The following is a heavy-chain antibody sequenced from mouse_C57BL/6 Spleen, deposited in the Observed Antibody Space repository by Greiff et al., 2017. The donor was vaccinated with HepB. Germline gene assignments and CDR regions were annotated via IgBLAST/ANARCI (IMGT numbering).Heavy chain of an antibody. Sequence: EVKVVESGGGLVKPGGSLKLSCAASGFTFSSYAMSWVRQTPEKRLEWVATISDGGSYTYYPDNVKGRFTISRDNAKNNLYLQMRHLQSEDTAMYYCARERDMAGFAYWGQGTLVTVSA. CDR1: GFTFSSYA. J-gene: IGHJ3*01. D-gene: IGHD1-1*02. CDR3: ARERDMAGFAY. V-gene: IGHV5-4*01. CDR2: ISDGGSYT.